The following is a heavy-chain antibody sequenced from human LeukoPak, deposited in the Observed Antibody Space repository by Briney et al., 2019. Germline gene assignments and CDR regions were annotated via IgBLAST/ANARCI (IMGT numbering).Heavy chain of an antibody. D-gene: IGHD6-13*01. V-gene: IGHV1-2*04. CDR2: INPNSGGT. Sequence: ASVKVSCKASGYTFTGYYMHFVRQAPGQGLEWMGWINPNSGGTNYAQKFQGWVTMTRDTSISTAYMERSRLRSDDTAVYDCARGEAAAGLWGYYYYYGMDVWGQGTTVTVSS. CDR1: GYTFTGYY. CDR3: ARGEAAAGLWGYYYYYGMDV. J-gene: IGHJ6*02.